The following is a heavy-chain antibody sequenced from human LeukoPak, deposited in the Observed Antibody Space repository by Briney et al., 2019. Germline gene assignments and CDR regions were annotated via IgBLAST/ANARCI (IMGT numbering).Heavy chain of an antibody. CDR3: ATVLPFLP. Sequence: ASVKVSCKVSGYTLTELSMHWVRQAPGKGLEWMGGFDPEDGETIYAQKFQGRVTVTEDTSTDTAYMELSSLRSEDTAVYYCATVLPFLPWGQGTLVTVSS. CDR2: FDPEDGET. CDR1: GYTLTELS. V-gene: IGHV1-24*01. J-gene: IGHJ5*02. D-gene: IGHD2/OR15-2a*01.